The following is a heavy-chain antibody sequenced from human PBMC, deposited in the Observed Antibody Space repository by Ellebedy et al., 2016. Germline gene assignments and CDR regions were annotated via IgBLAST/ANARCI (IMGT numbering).Heavy chain of an antibody. J-gene: IGHJ4*02. CDR3: RQGHYADL. Sequence: GGSLRLXXVGSGFTFSDYYMTWVRQAPGKGLEWVSTISPGSDITRLADSVKGRFTISRDNFKNSVYLRMNSLRVEDTAVYYCRQGHYADLWGQGTLVTVSS. V-gene: IGHV3-23*01. CDR2: ISPGSDIT. CDR1: GFTFSDYY. D-gene: IGHD4-17*01.